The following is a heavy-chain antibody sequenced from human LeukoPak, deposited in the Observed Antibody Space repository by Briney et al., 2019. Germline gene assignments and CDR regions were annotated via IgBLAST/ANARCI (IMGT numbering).Heavy chain of an antibody. J-gene: IGHJ3*02. Sequence: SETLSLTCTVSGGSISSSSYYWGWIRQPPGKGLEWIGHIYYSGSTYYNPSLRSRVTMSVDTSNNQFSLKLSSVTAADTAVYYCARREPDSWGAFDIWGQGTMVTVSS. V-gene: IGHV4-39*01. CDR3: ARREPDSWGAFDI. CDR2: IYYSGST. CDR1: GGSISSSSYY. D-gene: IGHD2-2*01.